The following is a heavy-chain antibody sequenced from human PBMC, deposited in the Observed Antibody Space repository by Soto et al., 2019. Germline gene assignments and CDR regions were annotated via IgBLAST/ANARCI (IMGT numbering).Heavy chain of an antibody. D-gene: IGHD4-17*01. CDR3: TRADLTVTLSVFDP. V-gene: IGHV3-30*04. CDR1: GFIFSRYA. CDR2: ISDDGRTK. J-gene: IGHJ5*02. Sequence: QVQLVESGGGVVQPGRSLRLSCAASGFIFSRYAMNWVRQAPGEGLEWVALISDDGRTKYYADSVKGRFTISRDNSKNTLYLQMNSLSAEDTAVYYCTRADLTVTLSVFDPWGQGTLVTVSS.